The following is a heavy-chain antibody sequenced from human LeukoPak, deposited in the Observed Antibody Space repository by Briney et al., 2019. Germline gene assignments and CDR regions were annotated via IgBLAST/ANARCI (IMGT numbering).Heavy chain of an antibody. CDR2: ISSSSSYI. Sequence: GRSLRLSCAASGFTFSSYGMNWVRQAPGKGLEWVSSISSSSSYIYYADSVKGRFTISRDNAKNSLYLQMNSLRAEDTAVYYCARDPEGGSYYPDYWGQGTLVTVSS. V-gene: IGHV3-21*01. J-gene: IGHJ4*02. D-gene: IGHD1-26*01. CDR3: ARDPEGGSYYPDY. CDR1: GFTFSSYG.